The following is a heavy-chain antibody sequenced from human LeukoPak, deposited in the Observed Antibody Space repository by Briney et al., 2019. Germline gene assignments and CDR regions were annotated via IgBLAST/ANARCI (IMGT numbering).Heavy chain of an antibody. J-gene: IGHJ4*02. V-gene: IGHV3-21*01. CDR3: ARDLAWGAY. CDR1: GVTFSIYT. Sequence: PGGSLRLSCVASGVTFSIYTMSWVRQAPGKGLEWVSSITSSSSSIYSADSVKGRLTISRDNAKNSLYLEMNSLRDEDTAVYYCARDLAWGAYWGQGTLVTVSS. CDR2: ITSSSSSI. D-gene: IGHD4/OR15-4a*01.